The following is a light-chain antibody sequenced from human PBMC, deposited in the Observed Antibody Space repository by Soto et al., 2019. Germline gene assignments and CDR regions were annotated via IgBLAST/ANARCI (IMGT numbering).Light chain of an antibody. J-gene: IGKJ1*01. V-gene: IGKV1-39*01. Sequence: DIQMTQSPSSLSASVGDRVTITCRASQSISFYLNWYQQKPGNAPKVLIYAASSLQRGVPSTFTGSGSGTDFTLTITTLEPEDFAVYYCQQYGSSPRTFGLGTKVDIK. CDR1: QSISFY. CDR2: AAS. CDR3: QQYGSSPRT.